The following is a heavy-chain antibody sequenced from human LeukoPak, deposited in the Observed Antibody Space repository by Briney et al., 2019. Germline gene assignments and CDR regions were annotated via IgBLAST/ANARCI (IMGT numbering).Heavy chain of an antibody. Sequence: SETLSLTCTVSGGSISSSSYYWGWIRQPPGKGLEWIGSIYYSGSTYYNPSLKSRVTISVDTSKNQFSLKLSSVTAADTAVYYCARPNYDSSGPTGDAFDIWGQGTMVTVSS. V-gene: IGHV4-39*01. CDR2: IYYSGST. J-gene: IGHJ3*02. CDR1: GGSISSSSYY. CDR3: ARPNYDSSGPTGDAFDI. D-gene: IGHD3-22*01.